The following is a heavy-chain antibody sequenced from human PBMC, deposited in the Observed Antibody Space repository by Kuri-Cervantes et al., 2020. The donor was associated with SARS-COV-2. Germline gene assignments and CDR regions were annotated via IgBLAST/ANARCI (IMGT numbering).Heavy chain of an antibody. D-gene: IGHD2/OR15-2a*01. Sequence: GGSLRLSCTASGFTFSSYAMSWVRQAPGKGLEWVAFIWYDGSNKYYADSVKGRFTISRDNFKNTVYLQMNSLRAEDTALYYCAKVGLSFDYWGQGTLVTVSS. J-gene: IGHJ4*02. CDR1: GFTFSSYA. V-gene: IGHV3-30*02. CDR2: IWYDGSNK. CDR3: AKVGLSFDY.